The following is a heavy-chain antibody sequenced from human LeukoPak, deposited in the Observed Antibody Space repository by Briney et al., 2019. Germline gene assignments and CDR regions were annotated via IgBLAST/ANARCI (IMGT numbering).Heavy chain of an antibody. CDR2: SSSSSSPI. V-gene: IGHV3-48*04. CDR1: GFTFSSYS. Sequence: GGSLRLSCAASGFTFSSYSMNWVRQAPGKGLEWVSYSSSSSSPICYADSLKGRFTISRDNAKNSLYLQMNSLRAEDTAVYYCARDNEKHYDFWSGYYVERGYYYMDVWGKGTTVTVSS. D-gene: IGHD3-3*01. J-gene: IGHJ6*03. CDR3: ARDNEKHYDFWSGYYVERGYYYMDV.